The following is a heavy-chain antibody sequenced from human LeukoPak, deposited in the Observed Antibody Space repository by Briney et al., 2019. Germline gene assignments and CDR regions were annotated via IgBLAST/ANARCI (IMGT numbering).Heavy chain of an antibody. CDR3: ANYGDYGTYAFDI. D-gene: IGHD4-17*01. V-gene: IGHV4-59*08. Sequence: SETLSLTCTVSGGSISSYYWSWIRQPPGKGLEWIGYIYYSGSTNYNPSLKSRVTISVDTSKNQFSLKLSSVTAADTAVYYRANYGDYGTYAFDIWGQGTMVTVSS. J-gene: IGHJ3*02. CDR1: GGSISSYY. CDR2: IYYSGST.